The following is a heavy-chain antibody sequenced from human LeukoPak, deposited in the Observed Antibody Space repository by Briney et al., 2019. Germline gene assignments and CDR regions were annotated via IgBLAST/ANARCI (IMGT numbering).Heavy chain of an antibody. CDR3: AKADYGDYGYYYYVMDV. J-gene: IGHJ6*04. Sequence: PGGSLRLSCAASGFTFSSYAMSWVRQAPGQGLEWVLTISGSGGSTYYADPVKGRFTISRDNPKNTMYLQMNSLRAEDTAVYYCAKADYGDYGYYYYVMDVWGKGTTVTVSS. CDR1: GFTFSSYA. V-gene: IGHV3-23*01. D-gene: IGHD4-17*01. CDR2: ISGSGGST.